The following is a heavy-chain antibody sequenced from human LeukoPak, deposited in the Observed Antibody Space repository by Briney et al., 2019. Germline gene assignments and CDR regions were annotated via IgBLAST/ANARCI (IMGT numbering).Heavy chain of an antibody. CDR3: ARVLYCSSTSCYVSGYYYYYYMDV. D-gene: IGHD2-2*01. J-gene: IGHJ6*03. CDR1: GGSISGYY. Sequence: SETLSLTCPVSGGSISGYYWNWIRQPAGKGLEWIGRIYARGGTNYNPSLKSRVTMSVDTSKNQFSLKLSSVTAADTAVYYCARVLYCSSTSCYVSGYYYYYYMDVWGKGTTVTVSS. V-gene: IGHV4-4*07. CDR2: IYARGGT.